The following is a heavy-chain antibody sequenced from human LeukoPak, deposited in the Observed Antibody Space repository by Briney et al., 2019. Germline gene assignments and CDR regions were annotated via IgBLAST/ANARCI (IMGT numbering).Heavy chain of an antibody. J-gene: IGHJ3*02. D-gene: IGHD4-23*01. CDR3: AREAVVTRAFDI. Sequence: GGSLRLSCAASGFTVSSNYMSWVRQAPGKGLEWVSVIYSGGSTYYADSVKGRFTISRDNSKNTLYLQMNSLRAEDTAVYYCAREAVVTRAFDIWGQGTMVTVSS. V-gene: IGHV3-53*01. CDR1: GFTVSSNY. CDR2: IYSGGST.